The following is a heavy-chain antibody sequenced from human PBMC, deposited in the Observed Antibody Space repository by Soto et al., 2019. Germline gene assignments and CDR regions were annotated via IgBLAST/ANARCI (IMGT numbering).Heavy chain of an antibody. CDR3: AKNGDFWSGHISY. CDR1: GFTFSSYA. CDR2: ISGSGGST. Sequence: PGGSLRLSCAASGFTFSSYAMSWVRQAPGKGLEWVSTISGSGGSTYYADSVKGRFAISRDNYKNTLYLQMNRLRAEDTAVYYCAKNGDFWSGHISYRGQGTLVTASS. D-gene: IGHD3-3*01. J-gene: IGHJ4*02. V-gene: IGHV3-23*01.